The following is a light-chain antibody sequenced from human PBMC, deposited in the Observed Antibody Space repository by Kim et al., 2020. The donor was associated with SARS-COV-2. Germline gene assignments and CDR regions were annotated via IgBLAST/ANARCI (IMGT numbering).Light chain of an antibody. J-gene: IGLJ2*01. CDR3: QAWDSSTVV. V-gene: IGLV3-1*01. CDR1: KLGDKY. Sequence: SYELTQPPSVSVSPGQTASITCSGDKLGDKYACWYQQKPGQSPELVIYQDSKRPSGIPERFSGSNSGNTATLTISGTQAMDEADYYCQAWDSSTVV. CDR2: QDS.